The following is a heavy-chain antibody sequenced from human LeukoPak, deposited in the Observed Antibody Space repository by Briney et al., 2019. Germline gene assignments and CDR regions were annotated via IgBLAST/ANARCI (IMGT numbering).Heavy chain of an antibody. J-gene: IGHJ4*02. CDR1: GFTFCSYA. D-gene: IGHD3-9*01. CDR3: AKWGDYDVLTGYYVSDY. V-gene: IGHV3-23*01. CDR2: ITGGGSGI. Sequence: GSLRLSCAAPGFTFCSYAMHWVRQAPGKGLEWVSAITGGGSGIYYADSMKSRFTISRDNSKNTLYLQINSLRAEDTAVYYCAKWGDYDVLTGYYVSDYWGQGTLVTVSS.